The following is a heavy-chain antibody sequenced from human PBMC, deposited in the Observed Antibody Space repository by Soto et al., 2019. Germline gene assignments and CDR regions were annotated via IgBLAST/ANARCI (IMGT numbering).Heavy chain of an antibody. V-gene: IGHV4-39*01. Sequence: PSETLSLTCTVSGGSISTRGYYWGWIRQPPGKGLEWIESMFYSGTTYYNPSLKSRITIAVDSSKNQFSLTLSSVTAADTAVYYCARKEDGYSRLFDYWGQGILVTV. J-gene: IGHJ4*02. CDR3: ARKEDGYSRLFDY. D-gene: IGHD4-4*01. CDR1: GGSISTRGYY. CDR2: MFYSGTT.